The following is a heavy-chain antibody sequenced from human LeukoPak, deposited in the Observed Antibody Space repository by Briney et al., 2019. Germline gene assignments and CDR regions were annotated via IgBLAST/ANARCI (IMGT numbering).Heavy chain of an antibody. CDR2: IYYSGST. D-gene: IGHD5-18*01. V-gene: IGHV4-4*02. J-gene: IGHJ6*02. CDR3: ARHYLYSYGYRRYYYYGMDV. Sequence: PSGTLSLTCAVSGGSISNRHWWSWIRQPPGKGLEWIGEIYYSGSTNYNPSLKSRVTLSVDKSKNQFSLKMSSVTAADTAVYYCARHYLYSYGYRRYYYYGMDVWGQGTTVTVSS. CDR1: GGSISNRHW.